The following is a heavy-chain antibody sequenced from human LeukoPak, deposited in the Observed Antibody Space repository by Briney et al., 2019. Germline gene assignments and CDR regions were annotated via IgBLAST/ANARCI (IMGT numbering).Heavy chain of an antibody. D-gene: IGHD3-3*01. Sequence: ASVKVSCKVSGYTLTELSMHWVRQAPGKGLEWMGGFDPEDGETIYAQKFQGRVTMTEDTSTDTAYMELSSLRSEDTAVYYCARGLFVYSEWSGYYTIDYWGQGTLVTVSS. V-gene: IGHV1-24*01. CDR2: FDPEDGET. CDR3: ARGLFVYSEWSGYYTIDY. CDR1: GYTLTELS. J-gene: IGHJ4*02.